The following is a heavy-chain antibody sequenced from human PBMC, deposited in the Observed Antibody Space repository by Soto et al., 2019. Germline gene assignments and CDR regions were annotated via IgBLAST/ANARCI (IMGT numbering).Heavy chain of an antibody. Sequence: PGGSLRLSCAASGFTFSSYAMHWVRQAPGKGLEWVAVISYDGSNKYYADAVKGRFTISRDNSKNTLYLQMNSLRAEDTAVYYCARPDYYDSSVPVYWGQGTLVTVSS. D-gene: IGHD3-22*01. V-gene: IGHV3-30-3*01. CDR2: ISYDGSNK. CDR1: GFTFSSYA. J-gene: IGHJ4*02. CDR3: ARPDYYDSSVPVY.